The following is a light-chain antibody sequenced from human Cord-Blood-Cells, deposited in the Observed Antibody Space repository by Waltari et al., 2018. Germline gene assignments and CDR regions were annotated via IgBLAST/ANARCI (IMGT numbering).Light chain of an antibody. CDR2: AAY. CDR1: QSISSY. Sequence: DIQLTQSPSSLSASVVDRVTITCRARQSISSYLNWYQQKPGKAPKLLIYAAYSLQSGVPSRFSGSGSGTDFTLTISSMQPEDFATYYCQQSYSTPYTFGQGTKLEIK. CDR3: QQSYSTPYT. J-gene: IGKJ2*01. V-gene: IGKV1-39*01.